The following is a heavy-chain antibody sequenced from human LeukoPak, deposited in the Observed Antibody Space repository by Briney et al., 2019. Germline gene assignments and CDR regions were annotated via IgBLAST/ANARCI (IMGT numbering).Heavy chain of an antibody. V-gene: IGHV3-48*01. CDR1: GFTFSDYG. J-gene: IGHJ4*02. Sequence: GGSLRLSCAASGFTFSDYGMNWVRQAPGKRLEWVSYISSSSDSIYYADSVKGRFTISRDNAENSLYLQMNSLRAEDTAVYHCARDFTNIRGGGYFDNWGQGTLVTVSS. D-gene: IGHD2/OR15-2a*01. CDR3: ARDFTNIRGGGYFDN. CDR2: ISSSSDSI.